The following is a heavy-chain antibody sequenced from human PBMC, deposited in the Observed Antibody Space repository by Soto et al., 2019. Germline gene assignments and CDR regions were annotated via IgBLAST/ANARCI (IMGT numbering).Heavy chain of an antibody. CDR1: GFTFSSYG. Sequence: GGSLRLSYAASGFTFSSYGMHWVRQAPGKGLEWVALILYDGSDKYHADSVRGRFTISRDNSKNTLYLQMNSLRAEDTAMYYCAKERGYNYGTEGGLDYWGQGTLVTVSS. D-gene: IGHD5-18*01. V-gene: IGHV3-30*18. CDR2: ILYDGSDK. CDR3: AKERGYNYGTEGGLDY. J-gene: IGHJ4*02.